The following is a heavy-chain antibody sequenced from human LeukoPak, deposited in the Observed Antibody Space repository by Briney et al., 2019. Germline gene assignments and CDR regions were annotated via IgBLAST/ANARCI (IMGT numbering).Heavy chain of an antibody. CDR3: AKDLSGGRGYSYGFDY. Sequence: GGSLRLSCAASGFTFSSYAMSWVRQAPGKGLEWVSAISGSSGSTYYADSVKGRFTISRDNSKNTLYLQMNSLRAEDTAVYYCAKDLSGGRGYSYGFDYWGQGTLVTVSS. CDR2: ISGSSGST. V-gene: IGHV3-23*01. CDR1: GFTFSSYA. D-gene: IGHD5-18*01. J-gene: IGHJ4*02.